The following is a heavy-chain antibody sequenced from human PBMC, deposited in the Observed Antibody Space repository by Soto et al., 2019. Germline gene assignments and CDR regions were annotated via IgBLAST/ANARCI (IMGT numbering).Heavy chain of an antibody. CDR1: GYSFTSYW. CDR2: IDPIDSYT. CDR3: ARGWYCSTSSPFYYYYGMDV. V-gene: IGHV5-10-1*01. Sequence: GESLKISCKGSGYSFTSYWISWVRQMPGKGLEWMGRIDPIDSYTNYSPSFQGHVTISADKSISTAYLQWSSLKASDTAMYYCARGWYCSTSSPFYYYYGMDVWGQGTTVTVSS. J-gene: IGHJ6*02. D-gene: IGHD6-13*01.